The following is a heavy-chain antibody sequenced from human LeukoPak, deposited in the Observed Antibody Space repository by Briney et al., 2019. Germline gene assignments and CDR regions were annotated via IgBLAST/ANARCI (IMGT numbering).Heavy chain of an antibody. CDR1: GFTFRSYA. Sequence: PGGSLRLSCAASGFTFRSYAMSWVRQAPGKGLEWVSAISGSGGSTYYADSVKGRFTISRDNSKNTLYLQMNSLRAEDTAVYYGAKDVQMATIIWGQGTLVTASS. CDR2: ISGSGGST. J-gene: IGHJ4*02. V-gene: IGHV3-23*01. D-gene: IGHD5-24*01. CDR3: AKDVQMATII.